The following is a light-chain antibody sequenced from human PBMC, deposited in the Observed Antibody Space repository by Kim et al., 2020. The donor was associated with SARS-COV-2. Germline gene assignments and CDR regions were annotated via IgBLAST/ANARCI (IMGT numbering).Light chain of an antibody. J-gene: IGLJ2*01. CDR3: CSRDSSGKGV. CDR2: GNN. Sequence: SSELTQDPAVSVALGQTVRITCQGDSLRTYYASWYQQKPGQAPLLVIYGNNKRPSGIPDRFSGSSSGNTPSLTITGAQAEDEADYYCCSRDSSGKGVFGGGTQLTVL. V-gene: IGLV3-19*01. CDR1: SLRTYY.